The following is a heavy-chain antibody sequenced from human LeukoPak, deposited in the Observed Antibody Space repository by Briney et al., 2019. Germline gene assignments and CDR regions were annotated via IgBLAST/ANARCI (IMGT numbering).Heavy chain of an antibody. J-gene: IGHJ6*02. V-gene: IGHV4-59*01. CDR1: GGSISSYY. D-gene: IGHD2-8*01. Sequence: SETLSLTCTVSGGSISSYYWSWIRQPPGKGLEWIGYIYYSGSTNYNPSLKSRVTISVDTSKNQFSLKLSSVTAADTAVYYCARVMVYGGYYYYGMDVGGQGTTVTVSS. CDR3: ARVMVYGGYYYYGMDV. CDR2: IYYSGST.